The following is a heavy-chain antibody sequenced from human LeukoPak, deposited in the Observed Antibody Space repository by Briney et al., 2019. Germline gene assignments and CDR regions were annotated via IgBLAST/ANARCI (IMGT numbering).Heavy chain of an antibody. D-gene: IGHD3-9*01. V-gene: IGHV3-30*04. CDR2: ISYDGSNK. Sequence: GRSLRLSCAASGFTFSSYAMHWVRQAPGKGLEWVAVISYDGSNKYYADSVKGRFTISRDNFKNTLYLQMNSLRAEDTAVYYCARDTRYFDWLSAFDYWGQGTLVTVSS. CDR3: ARDTRYFDWLSAFDY. J-gene: IGHJ4*02. CDR1: GFTFSSYA.